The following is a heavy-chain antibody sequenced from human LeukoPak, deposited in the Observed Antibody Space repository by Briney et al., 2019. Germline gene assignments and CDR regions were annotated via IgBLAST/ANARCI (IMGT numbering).Heavy chain of an antibody. CDR1: GFTVITND. CDR2: LYSDGNT. D-gene: IGHD1-14*01. Sequence: GGSLRLSCTATGFTVITNDMTWVRQAPGKGLEWVSVLYSDGNTKYADSVQGRFTISRDNSKNTLYLEMNSLSPDDTAVYYCARGVEPLAANTLAYWGQGTLVTVSS. V-gene: IGHV3-53*01. CDR3: ARGVEPLAANTLAY. J-gene: IGHJ4*02.